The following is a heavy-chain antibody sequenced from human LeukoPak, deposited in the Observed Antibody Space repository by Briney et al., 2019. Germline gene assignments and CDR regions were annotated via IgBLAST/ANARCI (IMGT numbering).Heavy chain of an antibody. D-gene: IGHD1-26*01. V-gene: IGHV1-24*01. J-gene: IGHJ3*02. CDR1: GYTLTELS. Sequence: ASVTVSFKVSGYTLTELSMHWVRQAPGKGFEGMGGFDPEDGETIYAQKFQGRVTMTEDTSTDTAYMELSSLRSEDTAVYYCARSHDELAFDIWGQGTMVTVSS. CDR2: FDPEDGET. CDR3: ARSHDELAFDI.